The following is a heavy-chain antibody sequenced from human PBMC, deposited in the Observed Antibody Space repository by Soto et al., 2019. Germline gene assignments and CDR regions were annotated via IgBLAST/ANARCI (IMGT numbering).Heavy chain of an antibody. CDR1: GGSISSYY. CDR2: IYYSGST. D-gene: IGHD2-8*01. V-gene: IGHV4-59*08. J-gene: IGHJ6*02. CDR3: ARRMEDYYYYGMDV. Sequence: SETLSLTCTVSGGSISSYYWSWIRQPPGKGLEWIGSIYYSGSTNYNPSLKSRVTISVDTSKNQFSLKLSSVTAADTAVYYCARRMEDYYYYGMDVWGQGTTVTVSS.